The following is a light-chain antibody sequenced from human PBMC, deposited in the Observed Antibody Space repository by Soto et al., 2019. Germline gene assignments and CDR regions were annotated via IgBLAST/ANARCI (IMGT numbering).Light chain of an antibody. J-gene: IGLJ1*01. Sequence: QSALTQPPSASGSPGQSVTISCTGTSSDVGAYILVSWHQQHPGKAPKLMVYDVNRRPPGVPDRFFGSKSGNTASLTVSGLQAEDEADYYCVSFAGGTYVFGTGTKVTVL. CDR1: SSDVGAYIL. V-gene: IGLV2-8*01. CDR3: VSFAGGTYV. CDR2: DVN.